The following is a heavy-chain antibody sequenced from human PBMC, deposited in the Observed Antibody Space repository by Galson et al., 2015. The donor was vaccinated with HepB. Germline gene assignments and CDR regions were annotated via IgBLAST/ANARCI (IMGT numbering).Heavy chain of an antibody. J-gene: IGHJ4*02. CDR1: GFTCSSYA. D-gene: IGHD6-6*01. CDR2: ISGSGGSK. CDR3: AIGGGSSPFDY. V-gene: IGHV3-23*01. Sequence: SLRLSCAASGFTCSSYAMSWVRQAPGTGLEWVSSISGSGGSKYYADSVKGRVTISRDNSNNTLYLQMNSLRAEDTAVYYCAIGGGSSPFDYWGQGTLVTVSS.